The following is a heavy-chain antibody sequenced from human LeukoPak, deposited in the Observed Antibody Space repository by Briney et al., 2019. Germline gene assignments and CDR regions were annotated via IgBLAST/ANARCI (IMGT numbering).Heavy chain of an antibody. D-gene: IGHD3-10*01. CDR2: ITPSGGIT. Sequence: ASVKVSCKASGYTFTNYHLHWVRQAPGQGLEWMGIITPSGGITSYAQKFQGRVTMTRDTSTSTVYMELSSLRSEDTAVYYCARSVEDLHPLDYWGQGTLVTVSS. J-gene: IGHJ4*02. V-gene: IGHV1-46*01. CDR3: ARSVEDLHPLDY. CDR1: GYTFTNYH.